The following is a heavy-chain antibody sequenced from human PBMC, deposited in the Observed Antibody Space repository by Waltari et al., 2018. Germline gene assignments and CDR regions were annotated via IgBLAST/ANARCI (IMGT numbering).Heavy chain of an antibody. V-gene: IGHV1-69-2*01. J-gene: IGHJ4*01. D-gene: IGHD5-18*01. CDR2: VDPEDGET. CDR3: ATDRRVTPYDY. CDR1: GSTFNDYY. Sequence: EVQLVQSGAEVKKPGATVKISCKVSGSTFNDYYMHWVQQAPGKGLEWMGLVDPEDGETIYAEKFQGRVAITADTSTYTAYMELSSLRSDDTAVYYCATDRRVTPYDYWGHGTLVTVSS.